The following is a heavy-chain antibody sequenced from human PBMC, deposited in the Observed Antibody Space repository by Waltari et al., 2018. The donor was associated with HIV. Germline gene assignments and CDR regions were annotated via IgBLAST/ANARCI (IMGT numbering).Heavy chain of an antibody. CDR1: GGSISSSSYY. V-gene: IGHV4-39*01. Sequence: QLQLQESGPGLVKPSETLSLTCTVSGGSISSSSYYWGWIRQPPGKGLEWIGSIYYSGSTYYNPSLKSRVTISVDTSKNQFSLKLSSVTAADTAVYYCARLRGYSGYDGFDYWGQGTLVTVSS. CDR2: IYYSGST. D-gene: IGHD5-12*01. CDR3: ARLRGYSGYDGFDY. J-gene: IGHJ4*02.